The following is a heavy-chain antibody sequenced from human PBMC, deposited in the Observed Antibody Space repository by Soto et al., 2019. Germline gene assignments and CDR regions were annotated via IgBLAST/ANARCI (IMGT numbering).Heavy chain of an antibody. J-gene: IGHJ5*02. CDR1: GGSISSSIYY. CDR3: ARKRAASWFDP. Sequence: PSETLSLTCTVSGGSISSSIYYWGWIRQPPGNGLEWIGSIYYSGSTYYNPSLKSRVTISVDTSKNKFSLKLSSVTAADTAVYYCARKRAASWFDPWGQGTMVTVYS. CDR2: IYYSGST. V-gene: IGHV4-39*01. D-gene: IGHD2-15*01.